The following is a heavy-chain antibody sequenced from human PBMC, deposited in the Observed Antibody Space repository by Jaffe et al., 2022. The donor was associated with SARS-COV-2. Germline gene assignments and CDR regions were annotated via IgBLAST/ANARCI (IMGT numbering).Heavy chain of an antibody. D-gene: IGHD4-17*01. Sequence: QVQLQESGPGLVKPSQTLSLTCTVSGGSISSGGYYWSWIRQHPGKGLEWIGYIYYSGSTYYNPSLKSRVTISVDTSKNQFSLKLSSVTAADTAVYYCARGGYGDYVYYYYGMDVWGQGTTVTVSS. CDR2: IYYSGST. J-gene: IGHJ6*02. CDR1: GGSISSGGYY. V-gene: IGHV4-31*03. CDR3: ARGGYGDYVYYYYGMDV.